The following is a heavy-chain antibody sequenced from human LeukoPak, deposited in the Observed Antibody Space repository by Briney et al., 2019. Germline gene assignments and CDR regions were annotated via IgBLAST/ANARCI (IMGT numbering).Heavy chain of an antibody. CDR1: GFTFSSYG. V-gene: IGHV3-23*01. CDR3: AKAEDSSGWRTFDY. Sequence: GGSLRLSCEASGFTFSSYGMTWVRQAPGKGLEWVAALSGSGGRTYYADSVKGRFTISRDNSKNTLYLQMNSLRAEDTAVYYCAKAEDSSGWRTFDYWGQGTLVTVSS. J-gene: IGHJ4*02. CDR2: LSGSGGRT. D-gene: IGHD6-19*01.